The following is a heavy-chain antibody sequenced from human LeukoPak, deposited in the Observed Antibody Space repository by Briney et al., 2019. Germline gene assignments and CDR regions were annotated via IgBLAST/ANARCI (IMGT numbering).Heavy chain of an antibody. J-gene: IGHJ5*02. D-gene: IGHD3-10*01. V-gene: IGHV3-48*02. CDR3: ARDGFANPEGWFDP. CDR2: ISGGSSKI. Sequence: PGGSLRLSCAASGFSFSDYSMNWVRQAPGKGLEWVSYISGGSSKIYYADSVKGRFIISRDNVKSALYLQMNSLRDEDTAVYYCARDGFANPEGWFDPWGQGTLVTVSS. CDR1: GFSFSDYS.